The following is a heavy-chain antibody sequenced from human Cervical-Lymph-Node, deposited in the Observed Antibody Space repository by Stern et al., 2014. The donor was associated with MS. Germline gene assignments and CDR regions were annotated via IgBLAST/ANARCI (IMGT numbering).Heavy chain of an antibody. J-gene: IGHJ4*02. CDR3: ARGHIPYAYNYLFDY. CDR1: GFTFSSYG. V-gene: IGHV3-33*01. Sequence: VQLVESGGGVVQPGTSLSLSCAASGFTFSSYGMHWVRQAPGTGLEWVALAWYDGSTAYYTNSVKGRFTISRDNSKNTLSLQMNSLTAEDTAVYYCARGHIPYAYNYLFDYWGQGTLVTVSS. CDR2: AWYDGSTA. D-gene: IGHD5-24*01.